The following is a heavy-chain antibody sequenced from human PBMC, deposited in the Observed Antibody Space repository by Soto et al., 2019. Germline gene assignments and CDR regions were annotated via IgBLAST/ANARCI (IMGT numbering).Heavy chain of an antibody. D-gene: IGHD2-15*01. CDR2: ISYDGSNK. V-gene: IGHV3-30*18. J-gene: IGHJ4*02. CDR3: AKEGCSGGSCYISYFDY. Sequence: GGSLRLSCAASGFTFSSYGMHWVRQAPGKGLEWVAVISYDGSNKYYADSVKGRFTISRDNSKNTLYLQMNSLRAEDTAVYYCAKEGCSGGSCYISYFDYWGQGTLVTVSS. CDR1: GFTFSSYG.